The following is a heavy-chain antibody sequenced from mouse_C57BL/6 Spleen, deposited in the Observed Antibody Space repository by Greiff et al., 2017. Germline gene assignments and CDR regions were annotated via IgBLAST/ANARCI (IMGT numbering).Heavy chain of an antibody. CDR2: IDPSDSYT. V-gene: IGHV1-50*01. CDR1: GYTFTSYW. CDR3: AREDYYGSRTFAY. D-gene: IGHD1-1*01. Sequence: QVQLQQPGAELVKPGASVKLSCKASGYTFTSYWMQWVKQRPGQGLEWIGEIDPSDSYTNYNQKFKGKATLTVDTSSSTAYMQLSSLTSEDSAVYYGAREDYYGSRTFAYWGQGTLVTVSA. J-gene: IGHJ3*01.